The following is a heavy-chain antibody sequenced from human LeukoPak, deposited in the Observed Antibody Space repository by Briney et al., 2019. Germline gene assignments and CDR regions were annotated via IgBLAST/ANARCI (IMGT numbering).Heavy chain of an antibody. CDR3: ARDNRHTPTFSRGFDI. CDR2: ISPSSSTI. CDR1: GFTFSSYK. Sequence: GGSLRLSCAASGFTFSSYKMNWVRQAPGKGLEWVSYISPSSSTIYYADSVRGRFTISRDNAKNSLYLQMNSLRGEDTAVYYCARDNRHTPTFSRGFDIWGQGAMVIVSS. D-gene: IGHD3-16*01. V-gene: IGHV3-48*01. J-gene: IGHJ3*02.